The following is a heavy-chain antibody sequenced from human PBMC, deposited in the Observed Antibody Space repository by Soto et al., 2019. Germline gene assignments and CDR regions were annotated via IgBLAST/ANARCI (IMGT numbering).Heavy chain of an antibody. Sequence: PSETLSLTCTVSGGSISSGGYYWSWIRQHPGKGLEWIGYIYYSGSTYYNPSLKSRVTISVDTSKNQFSLKLSSVTAADTAVYYCARVLAARGYNWFDPWGRGTLVTVSS. D-gene: IGHD6-6*01. CDR1: GGSISSGGYY. J-gene: IGHJ5*02. CDR2: IYYSGST. CDR3: ARVLAARGYNWFDP. V-gene: IGHV4-31*03.